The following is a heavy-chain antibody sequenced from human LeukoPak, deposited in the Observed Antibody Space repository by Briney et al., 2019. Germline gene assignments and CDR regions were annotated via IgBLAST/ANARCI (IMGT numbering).Heavy chain of an antibody. D-gene: IGHD6-19*01. V-gene: IGHV3-30*18. CDR2: ISYDESNK. Sequence: QTGGSLRLSCAASGFTFSSYGMHWVRQAPGKGLEWVAVISYDESNKYYADSVKGRFTISRDNSKNTLYLQMNSLRAEDTAVYYCAKAGAVAADFDYWGQGTLVTVSS. CDR1: GFTFSSYG. J-gene: IGHJ4*02. CDR3: AKAGAVAADFDY.